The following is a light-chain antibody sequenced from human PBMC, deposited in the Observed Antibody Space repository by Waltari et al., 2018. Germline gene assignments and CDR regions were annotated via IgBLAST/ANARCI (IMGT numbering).Light chain of an antibody. CDR3: CSYAGSYIYV. V-gene: IGLV2-11*01. J-gene: IGLJ1*01. CDR1: SSDVGGYDY. Sequence: QSALTQPRSVSGSPGQSITIACAGTSSDVGGYDYVSWYQQYPGKAPKLIIYDVTTLPSRVPDRFSGSKSANTSSLTISGLQAEDEADYYCCSYAGSYIYVFGSGTKVTVL. CDR2: DVT.